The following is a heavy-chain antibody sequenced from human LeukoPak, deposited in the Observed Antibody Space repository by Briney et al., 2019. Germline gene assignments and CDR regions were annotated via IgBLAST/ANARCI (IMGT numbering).Heavy chain of an antibody. CDR3: ARGRLKYYGSGTLDY. CDR1: GGSFSGYY. J-gene: IGHJ4*02. D-gene: IGHD3-10*01. Sequence: SETLSLTCAVYGGSFSGYYWSWIRQPPGKGLEWIGEINHSGSTNYNPSLKSRVTISVDTSKNQFPLKLSSVTAADTAVYYCARGRLKYYGSGTLDYWGQGTLVTVSS. V-gene: IGHV4-34*01. CDR2: INHSGST.